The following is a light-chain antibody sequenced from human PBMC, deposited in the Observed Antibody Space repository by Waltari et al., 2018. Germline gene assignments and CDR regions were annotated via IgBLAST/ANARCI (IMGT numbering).Light chain of an antibody. Sequence: DIVLTQSPVTLSLSPGERATLTRRASQGVSRTLAWYQKKPGQAPRLLIYGASTRATGIPERFSGGGSGTDFSLTISRLEPEDFALYYCQHYVRLPATFGQGTKVEIK. J-gene: IGKJ1*01. CDR3: QHYVRLPAT. CDR2: GAS. CDR1: QGVSRT. V-gene: IGKV3-20*01.